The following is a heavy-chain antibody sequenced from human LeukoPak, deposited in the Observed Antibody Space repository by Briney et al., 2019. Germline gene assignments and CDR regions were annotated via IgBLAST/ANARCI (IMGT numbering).Heavy chain of an antibody. J-gene: IGHJ6*03. D-gene: IGHD6-13*01. Sequence: SGGSLRLSCAASGFTFSSYGMSWVRQAPGKGLEWVSAISGSGGSTYYADSVKGRFTISRDNSKNTLYLQMNSLRAEDTAVYYCAKDLSSSWDYYYYMDVWGKGTTVTISS. CDR2: ISGSGGST. CDR3: AKDLSSSWDYYYYMDV. CDR1: GFTFSSYG. V-gene: IGHV3-23*01.